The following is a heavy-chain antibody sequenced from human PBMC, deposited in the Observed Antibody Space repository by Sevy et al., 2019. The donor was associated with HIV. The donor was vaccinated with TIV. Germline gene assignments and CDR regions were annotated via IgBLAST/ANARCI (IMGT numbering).Heavy chain of an antibody. CDR3: VRGPNCGVGGCQQISPYCLDV. D-gene: IGHD2-21*01. V-gene: IGHV3-72*01. CDR1: GFAFSDHY. J-gene: IGHJ6*03. CDR2: IRNRPNRYTT. Sequence: GESLKISCAASGFAFSDHYVDWVHQAPGKGLEWVGRIRNRPNRYTTEYAASVEGRFTISRDDSRHSLYLQMNSLKTEDSAVYYCVRGPNCGVGGCQQISPYCLDVWGIGATVTVSS.